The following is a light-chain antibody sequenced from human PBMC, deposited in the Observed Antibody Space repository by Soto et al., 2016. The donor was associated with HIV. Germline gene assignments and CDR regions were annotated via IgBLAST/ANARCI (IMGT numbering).Light chain of an antibody. CDR3: QVWHSDSDHWV. CDR2: DDS. CDR1: DLRSKI. V-gene: IGLV3-21*03. Sequence: SYELTQPPSVSVAPGKTARITCGGNDLRSKIVHWYQQKPGQAPVLVVYDDSDRPSGIPERISGSNSGNTATLTITRVEAGDEADYYCQVWHSDSDHWVFGGRDQADRP. J-gene: IGLJ3*02.